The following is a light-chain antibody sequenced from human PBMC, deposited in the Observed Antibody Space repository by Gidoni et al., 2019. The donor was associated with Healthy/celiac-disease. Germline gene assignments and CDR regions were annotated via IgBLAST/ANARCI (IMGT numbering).Light chain of an antibody. J-gene: IGKJ1*01. CDR1: QSISSY. V-gene: IGKV1-39*01. CDR2: AAS. CDR3: QQSYSTPPA. Sequence: DIQIPHSPSSLSASVGDRVTITCRASQSISSYLNWYQQKPGKAPKLLIYAASSLQSGVPSRFSGSGSGTDFTLTISSLQPEDFATYYCQQSYSTPPAFGQXTKVEIK.